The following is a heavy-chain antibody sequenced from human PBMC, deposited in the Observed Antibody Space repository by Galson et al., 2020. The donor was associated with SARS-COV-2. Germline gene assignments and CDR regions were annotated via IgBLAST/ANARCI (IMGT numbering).Heavy chain of an antibody. Sequence: GESLKISCAASGFTFSSYAMHWVSQAPGKGLEWVAVISYDGSNKYYADSVKGRFTISRDNSKNTLYLQMNSLRAEDTAVYYCARDNRWLQSAPDAFDIWGQGTMVTVSS. V-gene: IGHV3-30-3*01. CDR1: GFTFSSYA. D-gene: IGHD5-12*01. CDR2: ISYDGSNK. CDR3: ARDNRWLQSAPDAFDI. J-gene: IGHJ3*02.